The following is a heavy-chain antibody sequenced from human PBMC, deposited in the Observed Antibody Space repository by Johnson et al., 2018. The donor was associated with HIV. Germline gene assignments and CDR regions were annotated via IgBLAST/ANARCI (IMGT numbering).Heavy chain of an antibody. J-gene: IGHJ3*02. CDR2: IRYDGSNK. Sequence: QVQLVESGGGVVQPGGSLRLSCAASGFTFTTYGMHWVRQAPGKGLEWVAFIRYDGSNKYYVASVKGRFTISRDNFKNTLYLQMNSLSAEDTAGSYRAKCPSVRTCDAFDIWGQGTMVTVPS. D-gene: IGHD2-2*01. V-gene: IGHV3-30*02. CDR1: GFTFTTYG. CDR3: AKCPSVRTCDAFDI.